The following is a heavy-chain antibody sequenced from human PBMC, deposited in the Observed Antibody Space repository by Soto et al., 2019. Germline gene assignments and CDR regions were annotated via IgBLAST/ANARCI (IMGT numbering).Heavy chain of an antibody. CDR2: INHSGST. Sequence: SETLSLTCAVYGGSFSGYYWSWIRQPPGKGLEWIGEINHSGSTNYNPSLKSRVTISVDTSKNQFSLKLSSVTAADTAVYYCARGGITWDYWGQGTLVTVSS. J-gene: IGHJ4*02. CDR3: ARGGITWDY. CDR1: GGSFSGYY. V-gene: IGHV4-34*01. D-gene: IGHD3-16*01.